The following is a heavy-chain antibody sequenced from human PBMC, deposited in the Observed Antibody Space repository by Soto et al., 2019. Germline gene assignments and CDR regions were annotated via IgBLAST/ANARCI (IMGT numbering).Heavy chain of an antibody. CDR3: AKDRGAASPGNFDY. D-gene: IGHD6-6*01. V-gene: IGHV3-23*01. Sequence: PWGSLRLSCAASGFTFSSYAMSWVRQAPGKGLEWVSAISGSGGSTYYADSVKGRFTISRDNSKNTLYLQMNSLRAEDTAVYYYAKDRGAASPGNFDYWGKGTLVTVS. CDR2: ISGSGGST. J-gene: IGHJ4*02. CDR1: GFTFSSYA.